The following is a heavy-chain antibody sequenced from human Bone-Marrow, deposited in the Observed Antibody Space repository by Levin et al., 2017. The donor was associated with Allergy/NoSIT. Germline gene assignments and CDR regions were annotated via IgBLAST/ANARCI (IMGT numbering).Heavy chain of an antibody. CDR3: GNLY. CDR1: GLTLSNSW. J-gene: IGHJ4*02. Sequence: PGGSLRLSCTASGLTLSNSWMNWVRLTPGKGLEWVATIKPDGSDKFYVDSVKGRFSISRDNAKNSLYLQMNSLRAEDTAVYYCGNLYWGQGTLVTVSS. V-gene: IGHV3-7*01. CDR2: IKPDGSDK.